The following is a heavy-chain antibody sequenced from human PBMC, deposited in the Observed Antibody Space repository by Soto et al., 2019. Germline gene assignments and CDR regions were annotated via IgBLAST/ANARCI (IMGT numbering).Heavy chain of an antibody. CDR3: AKKVNSGSGSQFFDY. CDR1: GFTFSSFS. Sequence: EVQLLESGGGLVQPGGSLRLSRAASGFTFSSFSMSWVRQAPGKGLEWVSGFSTGGDGGATYYADSVKGRFTISRDNSKNTLFLQMNCLGAEDTAIYYCAKKVNSGSGSQFFDYWGQGALVTVSS. D-gene: IGHD3-10*01. J-gene: IGHJ4*02. V-gene: IGHV3-23*01. CDR2: TGGDGGAT.